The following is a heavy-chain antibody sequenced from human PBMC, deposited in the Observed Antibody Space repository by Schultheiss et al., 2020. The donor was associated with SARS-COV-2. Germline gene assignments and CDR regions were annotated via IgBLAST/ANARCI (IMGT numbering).Heavy chain of an antibody. D-gene: IGHD6-13*01. CDR2: IIPIFGTA. Sequence: SVKVSCKASGGTFSSYAISWVRQAPGQGLEWMGGIIPIFGTANYAQKFQGRVTITADESTSTTYMGLSSLRSDDTAVYYCARPRSNLWSNDAFDFWGQGTMVTVSS. V-gene: IGHV1-69*13. J-gene: IGHJ3*01. CDR1: GGTFSSYA. CDR3: ARPRSNLWSNDAFDF.